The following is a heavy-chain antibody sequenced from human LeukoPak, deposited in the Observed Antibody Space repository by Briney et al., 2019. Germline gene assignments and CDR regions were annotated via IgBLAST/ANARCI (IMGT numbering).Heavy chain of an antibody. J-gene: IGHJ4*02. CDR2: ISGSGGST. CDR1: GFTFGEYG. D-gene: IGHD5/OR15-5a*01. Sequence: GGSLRLSCRASGFTFGEYGMSWFRQAPGKGLEWVSAISGSGGSTYYADSVKGRFTVSRDNSKNTLYLQMNSLRAEDTAVYYCATSLLSRGCLVYWGQGTLVTVSS. V-gene: IGHV3-23*01. CDR3: ATSLLSRGCLVY.